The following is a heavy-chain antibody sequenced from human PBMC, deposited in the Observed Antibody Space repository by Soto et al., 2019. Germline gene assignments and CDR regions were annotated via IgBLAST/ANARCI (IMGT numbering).Heavy chain of an antibody. V-gene: IGHV5-51*01. CDR2: IYPGDSDT. Sequence: GYKCVSHGGRWVRQKPGKGLEWMGIIYPGDSDTRYSPSFQGQVTISADKSISTAYLQWSSLKASDTAMYYCARQRWPSGYYGMDVWGQGTTVTVSS. CDR3: ARQRWPSGYYGMDV. CDR1: GYKCVSHG. D-gene: IGHD4-17*01. J-gene: IGHJ6*02.